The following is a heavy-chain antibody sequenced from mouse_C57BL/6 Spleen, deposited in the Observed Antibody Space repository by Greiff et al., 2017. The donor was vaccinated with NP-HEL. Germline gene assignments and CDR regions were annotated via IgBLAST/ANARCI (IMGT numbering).Heavy chain of an antibody. J-gene: IGHJ2*01. V-gene: IGHV6-6*01. CDR2: IRNKANNHAT. CDR3: TCARPLRRTFDY. Sequence: EVKLEESGGGLVQPGGSMKLSCAASGFTFTDAWMDWVRQSPEKGLEWVAEIRNKANNHATYYAESVKGRFTITRDDSKSSVYLQMNSLRAEDTGIYYCTCARPLRRTFDYWGQGTTLTVSS. CDR1: GFTFTDAW. D-gene: IGHD2-12*01.